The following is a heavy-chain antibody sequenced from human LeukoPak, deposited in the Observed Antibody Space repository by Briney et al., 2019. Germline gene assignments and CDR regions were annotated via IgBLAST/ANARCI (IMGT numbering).Heavy chain of an antibody. V-gene: IGHV1-24*01. D-gene: IGHD3-22*01. CDR3: ATSLMGYDSLGGAFDI. CDR2: FDPEDGET. CDR1: GYTLTELS. J-gene: IGHJ3*02. Sequence: GASVKVSCKVSGYTLTELSMHWVRQAPGKGLEWMGGFDPEDGETIYAQKFQGRVTMTEDTSTDTAYMELSSLRSEDTAVYYCATSLMGYDSLGGAFDIWGQGTMVTVSS.